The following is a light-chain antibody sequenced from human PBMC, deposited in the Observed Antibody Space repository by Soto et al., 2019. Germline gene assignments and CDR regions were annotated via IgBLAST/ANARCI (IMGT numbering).Light chain of an antibody. CDR2: GAS. CDR3: QQYTGPPTT. J-gene: IGKJ5*01. Sequence: EVVMTQSPATLSVSPGERATLSCRASESVSRNLAWYQQKPGQAPRLLIYGASTRAAGIPDRFSGSGSGTDFTLTITSLEPEDSAVYFCQQYTGPPTTFGQGTRLE. V-gene: IGKV3D-15*01. CDR1: ESVSRN.